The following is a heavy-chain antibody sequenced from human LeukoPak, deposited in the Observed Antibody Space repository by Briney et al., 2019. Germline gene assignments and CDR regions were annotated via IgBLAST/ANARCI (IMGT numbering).Heavy chain of an antibody. CDR1: GFTFSGYA. J-gene: IGHJ6*03. D-gene: IGHD3-10*01. CDR2: FTSMSRTI. CDR3: AKGVGGSANYYYMDV. Sequence: GGSLRLSCAASGFTFSGYAMTWVRQAPGKGLEWVSSFTSMSRTIYYADSVKGRFTISRDDAKKSLYLQMNSLRAEDTAVYYCAKGVGGSANYYYMDVWGKGTTVTVSS. V-gene: IGHV3-21*01.